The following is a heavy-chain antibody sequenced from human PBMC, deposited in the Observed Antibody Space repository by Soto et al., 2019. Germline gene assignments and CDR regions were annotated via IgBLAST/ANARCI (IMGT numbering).Heavy chain of an antibody. CDR1: GFTFSSYG. CDR3: AKGVRGYSGYQRWGDYYYYGMDV. CDR2: ISYDGSNK. Sequence: QVQLVESGGGVVQPGRSLRLSCAASGFTFSSYGMHWVRQAPGKGLEWVAVISYDGSNKYYADSVKGRFTISRDNSKNTLYLQMNSLRAEDTAVYYCAKGVRGYSGYQRWGDYYYYGMDVWGQGTTVTVSS. J-gene: IGHJ6*02. V-gene: IGHV3-30*18. D-gene: IGHD5-12*01.